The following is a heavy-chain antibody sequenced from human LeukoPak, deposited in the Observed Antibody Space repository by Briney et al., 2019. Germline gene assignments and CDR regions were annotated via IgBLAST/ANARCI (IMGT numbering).Heavy chain of an antibody. Sequence: ASVKVSCKASGYTFTSYAMHWVRQAPGQRLEWMGWINAGNGNTQYSQKLQGRVTITRDTSASTDYMELSSLRPEDTAVYYCARDGGLVPPWNYGMDVWGKGTTVTVSS. J-gene: IGHJ6*04. CDR2: INAGNGNT. CDR1: GYTFTSYA. D-gene: IGHD2-2*01. CDR3: ARDGGLVPPWNYGMDV. V-gene: IGHV1-3*01.